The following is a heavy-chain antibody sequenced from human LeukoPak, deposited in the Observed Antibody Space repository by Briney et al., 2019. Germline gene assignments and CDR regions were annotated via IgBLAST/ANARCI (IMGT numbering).Heavy chain of an antibody. J-gene: IGHJ4*02. CDR3: ARVITMVRGVIISPYFDY. V-gene: IGHV1-18*01. CDR2: ISAYNGNT. D-gene: IGHD3-10*01. CDR1: GYTFTSYG. Sequence: GASVKVSCKASGYTFTSYGISWVRQAPGQGLEWMGWISAYNGNTNYAQKLQGRVTMTRDTSISTAYMELSRLRSDDTAVYYCARVITMVRGVIISPYFDYWGQGTLVTVSS.